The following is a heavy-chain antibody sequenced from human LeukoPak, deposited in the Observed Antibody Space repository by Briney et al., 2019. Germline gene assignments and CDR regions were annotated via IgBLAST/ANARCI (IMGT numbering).Heavy chain of an antibody. CDR2: IKQDGSEK. D-gene: IGHD3-10*01. Sequence: GGSLRLSCEASTFTFSNFWMSWVRQAPGRGLEWVANIKQDGSEKWYVDSVKGRFTISRDNAKNSLYLQMSGLRVDDTAVYYCAKGGVFYYDSGLDYWGQGTLVTVSS. CDR1: TFTFSNFW. CDR3: AKGGVFYYDSGLDY. J-gene: IGHJ4*02. V-gene: IGHV3-7*01.